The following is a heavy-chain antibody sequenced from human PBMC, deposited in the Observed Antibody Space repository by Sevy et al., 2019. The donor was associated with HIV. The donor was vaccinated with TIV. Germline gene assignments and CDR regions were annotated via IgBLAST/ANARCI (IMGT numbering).Heavy chain of an antibody. Sequence: GGYLRLSCAASGFNFSPYAMHWVRQGPGKGLEWVATVSSDGTTRSYVDSIKGRFSLSRDNSKNTLYLQMNNLTPEDTAVYYCAKEGYYYDSRSSDWFDPWGPGALVIVSS. CDR2: VSSDGTTR. J-gene: IGHJ5*02. V-gene: IGHV3-30*18. CDR3: AKEGYYYDSRSSDWFDP. CDR1: GFNFSPYA. D-gene: IGHD3-22*01.